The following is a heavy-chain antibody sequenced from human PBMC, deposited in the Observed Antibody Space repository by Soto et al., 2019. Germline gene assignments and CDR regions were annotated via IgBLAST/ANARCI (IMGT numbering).Heavy chain of an antibody. J-gene: IGHJ4*02. V-gene: IGHV3-23*01. Sequence: PGGSLRLSCAASGFTFSSYAMSWVRQAPGKGLEWVSAVSGSGGSTYGADSVKGRFTISRDNSKNTLYLQMNSLRAEDTAVYYCAKDRKSGSGWYWDYWGQGTLVTVSS. D-gene: IGHD6-19*01. CDR3: AKDRKSGSGWYWDY. CDR2: VSGSGGST. CDR1: GFTFSSYA.